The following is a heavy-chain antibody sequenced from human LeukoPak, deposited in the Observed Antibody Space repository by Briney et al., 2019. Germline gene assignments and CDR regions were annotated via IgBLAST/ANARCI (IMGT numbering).Heavy chain of an antibody. Sequence: SETLSLTCTVSGGSIGSSSYYWGWIRQPPGKGLEWIGSIFRTGSTYYSASLKSRVSISVDTSKNQFSLKLSSVTAADTAVYYCARGYDILTGYYNFDYWGQGTLVTVSS. CDR3: ARGYDILTGYYNFDY. D-gene: IGHD3-9*01. CDR1: GGSIGSSSYY. J-gene: IGHJ4*02. CDR2: IFRTGST. V-gene: IGHV4-39*07.